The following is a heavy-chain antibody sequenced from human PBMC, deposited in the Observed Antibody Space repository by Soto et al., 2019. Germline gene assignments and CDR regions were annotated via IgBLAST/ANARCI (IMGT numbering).Heavy chain of an antibody. CDR2: ISSDGSRT. D-gene: IGHD2-2*01. Sequence: QRLSFAASGFTVSSHGMELVRQAPGKGLDCVAIISSDGSRTYYADXXKVRFSIXXHSSINTLYLXMKSLXAEDTALYYSAKDYHRLCTTTSRSGFVYWGPGILVTX. V-gene: IGHV3-30*18. CDR3: AKDYHRLCTTTSRSGFVY. J-gene: IGHJ4*02. CDR1: GFTVSSHG.